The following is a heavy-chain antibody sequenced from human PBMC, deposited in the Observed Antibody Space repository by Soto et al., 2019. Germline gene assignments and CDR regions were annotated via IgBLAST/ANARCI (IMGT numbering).Heavy chain of an antibody. J-gene: IGHJ6*02. D-gene: IGHD3-22*01. V-gene: IGHV4-59*08. CDR3: ARHIGNYYDSSGYYYYGMDV. Sequence: SETLSLTCTVSGGSISSYYWSWIRQPPGKGLEWIGYIYYSGSTNYNPSLKSRVTISVDTSKNQFSLKLSSVTAADTAVYYCARHIGNYYDSSGYYYYGMDVWGQGTTVTVSS. CDR2: IYYSGST. CDR1: GGSISSYY.